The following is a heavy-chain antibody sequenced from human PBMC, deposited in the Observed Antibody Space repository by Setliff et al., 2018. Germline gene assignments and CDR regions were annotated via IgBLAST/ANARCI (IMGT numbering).Heavy chain of an antibody. Sequence: SETLSLTCAVSGGSINSGSHYWSFMRQPAGKGLEWIGHIYSSVSINYNPSLKSRVTISVDASRNQFSLKVSSVTAADTAVYYCARAVPVQFAPAEYYMDVWGQGTTVTVSS. CDR1: GGSINSGSHY. CDR3: ARAVPVQFAPAEYYMDV. J-gene: IGHJ6*03. CDR2: IYSSVSI. D-gene: IGHD3-10*02. V-gene: IGHV4-61*09.